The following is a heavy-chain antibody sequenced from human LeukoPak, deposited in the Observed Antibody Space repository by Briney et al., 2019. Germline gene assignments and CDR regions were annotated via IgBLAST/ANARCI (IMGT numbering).Heavy chain of an antibody. D-gene: IGHD3-16*01. J-gene: IGHJ6*02. CDR3: ARGGGLDV. CDR1: GITFSSYW. V-gene: IGHV3-7*03. Sequence: GGSLRLSCAASGITFSSYWMNWARQAPGKGLEWVASINHNGNVNYYVDSVKGRFTISRDNAKNSLYLQMSNLRAEDTAVYFCARGGGLDVWGQGATVTVSS. CDR2: INHNGNVN.